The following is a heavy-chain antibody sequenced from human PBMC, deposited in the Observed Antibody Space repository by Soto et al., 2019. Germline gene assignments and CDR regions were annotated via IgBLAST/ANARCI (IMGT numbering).Heavy chain of an antibody. D-gene: IGHD2-15*01. V-gene: IGHV3-53*04. CDR2: IYSGGST. CDR3: ARDPRGGNDLGY. Sequence: EVQLVESGGGLVQPGGSLRLSCAASGFTVSSNYMSWVRQAPGKGLEWVSVIYSGGSTYYADSVKGRFTIPRHNSKNTLYLQMTSLRAGDTAVYYCARDPRGGNDLGYWCQGTLVTVSS. J-gene: IGHJ4*02. CDR1: GFTVSSNY.